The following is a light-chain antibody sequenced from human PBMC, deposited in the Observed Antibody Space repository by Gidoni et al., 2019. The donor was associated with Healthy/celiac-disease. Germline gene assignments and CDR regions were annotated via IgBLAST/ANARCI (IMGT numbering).Light chain of an antibody. CDR1: SSDVGGYNY. V-gene: IGLV2-14*01. CDR3: SSYTSSSTSSVV. CDR2: EVS. Sequence: QSALTQPASVSGSPGQSITISCTGTSSDVGGYNYVSWYQQHPGKAPKLMIYEVSNRPSGVSNRFSGSTSGTTASLTISGLQAEDEADYYCSSYTSSSTSSVVFGGGTTLTVL. J-gene: IGLJ2*01.